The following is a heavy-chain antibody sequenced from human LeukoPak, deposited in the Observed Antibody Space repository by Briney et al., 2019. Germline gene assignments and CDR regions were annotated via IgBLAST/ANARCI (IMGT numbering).Heavy chain of an antibody. CDR3: AKDKARMGYYDSLV. D-gene: IGHD3-22*01. CDR1: EFIFSSYD. J-gene: IGHJ4*02. V-gene: IGHV3-23*01. Sequence: GGSLRLSCTVSEFIFSSYDMSWVHQAPGKGLEWVSTISGSGGRTYYADSVKGRFTISRDNSKNTLYLQMNSLRAEDTAVYYCAKDKARMGYYDSLVWGQGTLVTVSS. CDR2: ISGSGGRT.